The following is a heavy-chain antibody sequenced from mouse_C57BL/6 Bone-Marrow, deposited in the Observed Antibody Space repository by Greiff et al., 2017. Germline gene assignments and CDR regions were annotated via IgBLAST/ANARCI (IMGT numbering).Heavy chain of an antibody. J-gene: IGHJ2*01. CDR2: IDPSDSYT. D-gene: IGHD1-1*01. Sequence: QVQLQQPGAELVRPGTSVKLSCKASGYTFTSYWMHWVKQRPGQGLEWIGVIDPSDSYTNYNQKFKGKATLTVDTSSSTAYMQLSSLTSEDSAVYYCASYDGSSYYFDYWGQGTTLTVSS. CDR3: ASYDGSSYYFDY. V-gene: IGHV1-59*01. CDR1: GYTFTSYW.